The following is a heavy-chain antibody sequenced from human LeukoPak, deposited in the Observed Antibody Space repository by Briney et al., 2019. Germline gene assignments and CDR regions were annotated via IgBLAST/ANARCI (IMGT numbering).Heavy chain of an antibody. CDR1: GFTFGSYA. CDR2: ISGSGGST. J-gene: IGHJ6*03. D-gene: IGHD2-2*01. V-gene: IGHV3-23*01. Sequence: GGSLRLSCAASGFTFGSYAMSWVRQAPGKGLEWLSGISGSGGSTHYADSVKGRFTISRDNSKNTLLLQMNSLRAEDTAVYYCAKDGCSSSSCHANFYYYYYYHMDVWGKGTTVTVSS. CDR3: AKDGCSSSSCHANFYYYYYYHMDV.